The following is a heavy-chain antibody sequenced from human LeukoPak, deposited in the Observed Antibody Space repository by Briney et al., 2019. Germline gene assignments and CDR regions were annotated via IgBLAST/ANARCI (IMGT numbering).Heavy chain of an antibody. CDR3: ARDRGIAAAGKVGNEYYFDY. D-gene: IGHD6-13*01. Sequence: SVEVSCKASGGTFSSYAISWVRQAPGQGLEWMGGIIPIFGTANYAQKFQGRVTITADESTSTAYMELSSLRSEDTAVYYCARDRGIAAAGKVGNEYYFDYWGQGTLVTVSS. CDR2: IIPIFGTA. CDR1: GGTFSSYA. V-gene: IGHV1-69*13. J-gene: IGHJ4*02.